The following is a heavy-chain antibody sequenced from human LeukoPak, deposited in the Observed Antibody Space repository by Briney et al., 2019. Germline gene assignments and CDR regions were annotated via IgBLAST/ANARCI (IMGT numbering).Heavy chain of an antibody. CDR2: IYYSGST. D-gene: IGHD5-24*01. Sequence: KTSETLSLTCTVSGGSISSSSYYWGWIRQPPGKGLEWIGSIYYSGSTYYNPSLKSRVTISVDTSKNQFSLKLSSVTAADTAVYYCAIFVEMATIGDYWGQGTLVTVSS. CDR3: AIFVEMATIGDY. CDR1: GGSISSSSYY. J-gene: IGHJ4*02. V-gene: IGHV4-39*07.